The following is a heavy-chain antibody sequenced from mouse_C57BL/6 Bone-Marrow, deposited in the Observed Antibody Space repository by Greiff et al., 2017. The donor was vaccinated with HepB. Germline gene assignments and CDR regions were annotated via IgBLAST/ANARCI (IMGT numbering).Heavy chain of an antibody. CDR1: GFTFSSYA. V-gene: IGHV5-4*01. CDR2: ISDGGSYT. D-gene: IGHD2-2*01. CDR3: AREGSTMVTTGDY. Sequence: EVQGVESGGGLVKPGGSLKLSCAASGFTFSSYAMSWVRQTPEKRLEWVATISDGGSYTYYPDNVKGRFTISRDNAKNNLYLQMSHLKSEDTAMYYCAREGSTMVTTGDYWGQGTTLTVSS. J-gene: IGHJ2*01.